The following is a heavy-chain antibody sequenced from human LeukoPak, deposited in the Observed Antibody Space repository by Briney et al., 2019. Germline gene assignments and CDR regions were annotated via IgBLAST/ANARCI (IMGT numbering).Heavy chain of an antibody. D-gene: IGHD6-19*01. V-gene: IGHV4-59*08. CDR2: INYSGST. Sequence: SETLSLTCSVSGGSIGRYWWSWIRQPPGKGLEWIGYINYSGSTKYNPSLKSRVTISVDTSKNQFSLKVSSVTAADTAFYYCAGHPSSSGLYYFDYWGQGTLVTVSS. CDR1: GGSIGRYW. CDR3: AGHPSSSGLYYFDY. J-gene: IGHJ4*02.